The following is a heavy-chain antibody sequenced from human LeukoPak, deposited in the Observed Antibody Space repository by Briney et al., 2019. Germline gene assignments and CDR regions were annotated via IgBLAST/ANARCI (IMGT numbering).Heavy chain of an antibody. CDR1: GYTFTSYD. CDR2: MNPNSGNT. D-gene: IGHD2-2*02. Sequence: ASVKVSCKASGYTFTSYDINWVRQATGQGLEWMGGMNPNSGNTGYAQKFHGRVTMTRNTSISTAYMELSSLRSEDTAVYYCARPRVPAAISYNWFDPWGQGTLVTVSS. CDR3: ARPRVPAAISYNWFDP. J-gene: IGHJ5*02. V-gene: IGHV1-8*01.